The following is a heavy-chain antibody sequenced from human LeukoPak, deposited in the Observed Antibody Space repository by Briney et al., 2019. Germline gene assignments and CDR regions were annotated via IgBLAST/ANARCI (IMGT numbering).Heavy chain of an antibody. D-gene: IGHD3-3*01. CDR3: AKSVWEWLSSEDY. Sequence: PRGSLRLSCAASGFTPSSYAMSWVRHAPGKGLEWVSAIRGSGGSTYYRDSVKGRYTISRDNPKNTLYLQKNSLRAEDTAVYYCAKSVWEWLSSEDYWDQGTLVTVAA. CDR1: GFTPSSYA. V-gene: IGHV3-23*01. J-gene: IGHJ4*02. CDR2: IRGSGGST.